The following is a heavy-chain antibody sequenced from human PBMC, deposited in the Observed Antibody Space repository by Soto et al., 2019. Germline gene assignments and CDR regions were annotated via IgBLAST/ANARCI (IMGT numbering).Heavy chain of an antibody. V-gene: IGHV3-74*01. CDR3: ARDGEYYDFWSGYYSGYDY. CDR2: INSDGSST. CDR1: GFTFSSYW. Sequence: GGSLRLSXAASGFTFSSYWMHWVRQAPGKGLVWVSRINSDGSSTSYADPVKGRFTISRDNAKNTLYLQMNSLRAEDTAVYYCARDGEYYDFWSGYYSGYDYWGQGTLVTVSS. D-gene: IGHD3-3*01. J-gene: IGHJ4*02.